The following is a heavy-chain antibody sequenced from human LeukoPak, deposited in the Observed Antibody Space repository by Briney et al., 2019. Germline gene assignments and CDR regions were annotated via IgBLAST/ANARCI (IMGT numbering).Heavy chain of an antibody. CDR1: GYTFTSYD. V-gene: IGHV1-8*03. CDR2: MNPNSGNT. J-gene: IGHJ5*02. Sequence: ASVKVSCKASGYTFTSYDINWVRQATGQGLEWMGLMNPNSGNTGYAQKFQGRVTITRNTSISTAYMELSSLRSEDTAVYYCARRGLATRYWFDPWGQGTLVTVSS. CDR3: ARRGLATRYWFDP. D-gene: IGHD3-10*01.